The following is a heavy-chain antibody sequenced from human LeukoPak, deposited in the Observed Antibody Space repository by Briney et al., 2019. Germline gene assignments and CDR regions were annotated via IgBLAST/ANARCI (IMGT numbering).Heavy chain of an antibody. CDR2: IIPIFGTA. J-gene: IGHJ3*02. D-gene: IGHD1-26*01. Sequence: SVKVSCKASGYNFTGYYMHWVRQAPGKGLEWMGGIIPIFGTANYAQKFQGRVTITADKSTSTAYMELSSLRSEDTAVYYCARDLADSGSYRGAFDIWGQGTMVTVSS. V-gene: IGHV1-69*06. CDR1: GYNFTGYY. CDR3: ARDLADSGSYRGAFDI.